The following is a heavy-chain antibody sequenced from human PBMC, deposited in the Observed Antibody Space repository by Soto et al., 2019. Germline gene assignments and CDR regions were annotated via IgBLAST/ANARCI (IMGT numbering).Heavy chain of an antibody. V-gene: IGHV4-34*01. CDR2: INHSGST. CDR1: GGSFSGYY. D-gene: IGHD2-15*01. J-gene: IGHJ5*02. CDR3: ARGSQDIVVVVAAVRWFDP. Sequence: SVTLSLTCAVYGGSFSGYYWSWIRQPPGKGLEWIGEINHSGSTNYNPSLKSRVTISVDTSKNQFSLKLSSVTAADTAVYYCARGSQDIVVVVAAVRWFDPWGQGTLVTVSS.